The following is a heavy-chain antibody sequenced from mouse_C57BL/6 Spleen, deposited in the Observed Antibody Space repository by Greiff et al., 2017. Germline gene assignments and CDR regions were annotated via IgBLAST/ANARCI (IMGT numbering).Heavy chain of an antibody. V-gene: IGHV14-2*01. J-gene: IGHJ2*01. CDR2: IDPEDGET. D-gene: IGHD2-4*01. CDR1: GFNITDYY. Sequence: EVQLQQSGAELVKPGASVKLSCTASGFNITDYYMHWVKQRTEQGLEWIGGIDPEDGETKYAPKFQGKATITADTSSNTAYLQLSSLTSEDTAVYYCARREDDDGVDYWGQGTTLTVSS. CDR3: ARREDDDGVDY.